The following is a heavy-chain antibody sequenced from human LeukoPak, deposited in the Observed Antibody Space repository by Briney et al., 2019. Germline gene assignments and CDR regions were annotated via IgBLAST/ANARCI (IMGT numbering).Heavy chain of an antibody. D-gene: IGHD5-18*01. CDR2: ISNDGSKK. V-gene: IGHV3-30*18. Sequence: GGSLRLSCTASGFTFSDYYMSWIRQAPGKGLDWVAVISNDGSKKYYADSVKGRFTISRDNSKNTLSLQVSSLRTEDTAVYYCAKDRYSYAFEYSDSWGQGTLVTVSS. CDR1: GFTFSDYY. CDR3: AKDRYSYAFEYSDS. J-gene: IGHJ4*02.